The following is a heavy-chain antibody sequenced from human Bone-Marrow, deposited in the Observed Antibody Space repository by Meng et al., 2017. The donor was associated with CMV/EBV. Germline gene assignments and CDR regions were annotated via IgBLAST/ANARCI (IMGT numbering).Heavy chain of an antibody. D-gene: IGHD3-10*01. J-gene: IGHJ6*02. CDR2: INSDGSST. CDR3: ARDAGYYYYGMDV. Sequence: GESLKISCAASGFTFSSYWMHWVRQAPGKGLVWVSRINSDGSSTSYADSVNGRFTISRDNAKNTLYLQMNSLRAEDTAVYYCARDAGYYYYGMDVWGQGTTVTVSS. CDR1: GFTFSSYW. V-gene: IGHV3-74*01.